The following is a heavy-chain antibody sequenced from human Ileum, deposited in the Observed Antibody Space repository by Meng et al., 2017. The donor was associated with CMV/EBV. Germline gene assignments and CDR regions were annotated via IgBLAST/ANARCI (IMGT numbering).Heavy chain of an antibody. V-gene: IGHV5-51*01. CDR2: IYPGDSDT. J-gene: IGHJ6*02. CDR3: ARQSGVTSRDYYHGMDV. CDR1: GYSFTNYW. D-gene: IGHD2-2*01. Sequence: GESLKISCKASGYSFTNYWIGWVRQTPGKGLEWMGIIYPGDSDTRYSPSFQGQVTTSADKSISTAYLQWSSVKASDTAMYYCARQSGVTSRDYYHGMDVWGQGTTVTVSS.